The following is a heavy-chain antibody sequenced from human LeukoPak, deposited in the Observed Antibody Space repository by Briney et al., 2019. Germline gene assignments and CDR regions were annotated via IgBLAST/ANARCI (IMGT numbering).Heavy chain of an antibody. V-gene: IGHV4-39*07. Sequence: PSETLSLTCTVSGGSISSSSYYWGWIRQPPGKGLEWIGEINHSGSTNYNPSLKSRVTISVDTSKNQFSLKLSSVTAADTAVYYCARTRGAVAGTGSPGPYFDYWGQGTLVTVSS. J-gene: IGHJ4*02. CDR3: ARTRGAVAGTGSPGPYFDY. CDR1: GGSISSSSYY. CDR2: INHSGST. D-gene: IGHD6-19*01.